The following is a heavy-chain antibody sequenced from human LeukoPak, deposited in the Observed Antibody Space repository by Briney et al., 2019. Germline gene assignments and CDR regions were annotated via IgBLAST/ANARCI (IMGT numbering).Heavy chain of an antibody. D-gene: IGHD3-22*01. CDR2: ISWNSGSI. CDR1: GFTFDDYA. CDR3: AKDIARNYYDSSGYYYAGFDY. Sequence: PGGSLRLSCAASGFTFDDYAMHWVRQAPGKGLEWVSGISWNSGSIGYADSVKGRFTISRDHAKNSLYLQMNSLRAEDTALYYCAKDIARNYYDSSGYYYAGFDYWGQGTLVTVSS. V-gene: IGHV3-9*01. J-gene: IGHJ4*02.